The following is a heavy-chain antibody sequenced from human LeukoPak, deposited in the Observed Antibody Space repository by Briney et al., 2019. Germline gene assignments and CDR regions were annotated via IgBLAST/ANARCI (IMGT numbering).Heavy chain of an antibody. V-gene: IGHV4-59*04. Sequence: PSETLSLTCTVSGGSISTYQWSWIRQPPGKGLEWIGAIYNTGTTYYNPSPRSRVTIYVDTSKNHFSLNLRSVTAADTALYYCASAPRQASLGGLDYWGQGTLVTVSS. J-gene: IGHJ4*02. CDR1: GGSISTYQ. CDR3: ASAPRQASLGGLDY. D-gene: IGHD3-16*01. CDR2: IYNTGTT.